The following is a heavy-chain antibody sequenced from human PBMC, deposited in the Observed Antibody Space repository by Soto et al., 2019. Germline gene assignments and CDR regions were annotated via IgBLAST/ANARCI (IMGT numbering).Heavy chain of an antibody. D-gene: IGHD5-12*01. V-gene: IGHV3-23*01. CDR3: VREGRGSFDF. CDR1: GFTFSSYA. CDR2: ISGSGDSA. J-gene: IGHJ3*01. Sequence: PGGSLRLSCAASGFTFSSYAMSWVRQAPGEGLEWFSTISGSGDSAYFADSVKGRFTISRDNPTNTLSLQMSSLTADDTAIYYCVREGRGSFDFWGRGTMVTVSS.